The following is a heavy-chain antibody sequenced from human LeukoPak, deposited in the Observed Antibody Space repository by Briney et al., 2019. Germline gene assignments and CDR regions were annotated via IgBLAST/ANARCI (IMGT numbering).Heavy chain of an antibody. J-gene: IGHJ4*02. Sequence: TGGSLRLSWAASGFTFSSYAMHWVRQAPGKGLEYVSAISSNGGSTYYANSVKGRFTISRDNSKNTLYLQMGSLRAEDMAVHYCARDRRASSGWYLNFDYWGQGTLVTVSS. D-gene: IGHD6-19*01. V-gene: IGHV3-64*01. CDR3: ARDRRASSGWYLNFDY. CDR2: ISSNGGST. CDR1: GFTFSSYA.